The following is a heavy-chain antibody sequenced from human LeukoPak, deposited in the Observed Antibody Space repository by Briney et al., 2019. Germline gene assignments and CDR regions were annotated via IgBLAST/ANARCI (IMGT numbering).Heavy chain of an antibody. Sequence: GGSLRLSCEVSGFSFSNFAMSWVRQAAGKGLEWVSAISGSGGSTYYADSVQGRFTISRDNSKNTLYLQMNSLRAEDTAVYYCAKDAIGQYRPYYFDHWGQGTLVPVSS. CDR1: GFSFSNFA. CDR3: AKDAIGQYRPYYFDH. V-gene: IGHV3-23*01. CDR2: ISGSGGST. J-gene: IGHJ4*02. D-gene: IGHD3-16*02.